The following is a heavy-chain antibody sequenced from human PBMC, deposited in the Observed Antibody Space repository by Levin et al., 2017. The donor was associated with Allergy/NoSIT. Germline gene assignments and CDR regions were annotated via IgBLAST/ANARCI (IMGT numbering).Heavy chain of an antibody. CDR1: GYTFTPYF. CDR2: IFPKTGGT. V-gene: IGHV1-2*06. J-gene: IGHJ4*02. CDR3: VREYWYFDY. D-gene: IGHD2-8*02. Sequence: PGESLKISCKTSGYTFTPYFLHWVRQAPGQGLEWLGQIFPKTGGTYFAPKFQGRVTVTRDTSISTAYMELTSLTSDDTAVYYCVREYWYFDYWGQGTLITVSS.